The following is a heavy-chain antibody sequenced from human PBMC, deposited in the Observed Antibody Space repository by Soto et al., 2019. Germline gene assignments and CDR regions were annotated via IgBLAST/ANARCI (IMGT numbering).Heavy chain of an antibody. Sequence: QMQLVQSGPEVKKPGTSVKVSCKASGFTFTSSAVQWVRQARGQRLEWIGWIVVGSGNTNYAQKFQERVTITRDMSTSTAYMELSSLRSEDTAVYYCAAELPYYGSGSSDYWGQGTLVTVSS. CDR2: IVVGSGNT. D-gene: IGHD3-10*01. V-gene: IGHV1-58*01. CDR3: AAELPYYGSGSSDY. J-gene: IGHJ4*02. CDR1: GFTFTSSA.